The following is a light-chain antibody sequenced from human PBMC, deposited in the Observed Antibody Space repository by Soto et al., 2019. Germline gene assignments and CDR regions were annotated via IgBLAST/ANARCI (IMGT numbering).Light chain of an antibody. CDR1: QSVRNSY. V-gene: IGKV3-20*01. J-gene: IGKJ4*01. CDR2: GTS. Sequence: EIVLTQSPGTLSLSPGDRATLSCRASQSVRNSYLAWYQQKPGQAPTLLIYGTSSRATGTPDRFGGRGAGTDFTLTISRLEHEDSAVYYCQQYGTSPLTFGGGTKVEIK. CDR3: QQYGTSPLT.